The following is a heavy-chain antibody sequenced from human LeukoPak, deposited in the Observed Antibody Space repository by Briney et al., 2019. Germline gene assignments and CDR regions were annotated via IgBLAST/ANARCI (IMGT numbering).Heavy chain of an antibody. CDR3: ARDRRAYGSGSSPFDY. CDR2: ISAYNGNT. Sequence: ASVKVSCKASGYTFTSYGISWVRQAPGQGREWMGWISAYNGNTNYAQKLQGRVTMTTDTSTSTAYMELRSLRSDDTAVYYCARDRRAYGSGSSPFDYWGQGTLVTVSS. D-gene: IGHD3-10*01. J-gene: IGHJ4*02. CDR1: GYTFTSYG. V-gene: IGHV1-18*01.